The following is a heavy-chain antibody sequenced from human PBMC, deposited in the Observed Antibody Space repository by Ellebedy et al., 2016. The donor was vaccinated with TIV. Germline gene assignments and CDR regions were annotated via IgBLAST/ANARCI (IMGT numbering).Heavy chain of an antibody. V-gene: IGHV4-39*07. CDR2: IYYSGST. Sequence: MPSETLSLTCTVSGGSISSSSYYWGWIRQPPGKGLEWIGTIYYSGSTYYNPSLKSRVTISIDTSKNQFSLKLSSVTAADTAVYYCARTPLKWERYYFDYWGQGALVTVSS. CDR1: GGSISSSSYY. CDR3: ARTPLKWERYYFDY. D-gene: IGHD1-26*01. J-gene: IGHJ4*02.